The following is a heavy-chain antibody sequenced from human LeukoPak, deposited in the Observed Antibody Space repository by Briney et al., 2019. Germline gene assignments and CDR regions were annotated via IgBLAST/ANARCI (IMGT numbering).Heavy chain of an antibody. D-gene: IGHD1-26*01. J-gene: IGHJ4*02. CDR3: ARDWRGSYFPDF. CDR2: INPNSGDT. Sequence: ASVKVSCKASGYTFTTYVITWVRQAPGQGLEWMGWINPNSGDTNYAQKFQGRVTMTRDTSISTAYMELSRLTSDDTAIYYCARDWRGSYFPDFWGQGTLVTVSS. V-gene: IGHV1-2*02. CDR1: GYTFTTYV.